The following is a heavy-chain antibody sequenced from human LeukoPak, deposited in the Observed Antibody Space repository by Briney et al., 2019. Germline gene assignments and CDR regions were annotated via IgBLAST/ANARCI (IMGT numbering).Heavy chain of an antibody. Sequence: PGGSLRLSCAASGFTFSSYAMSWVRQAPGKGLEWVSGVSGSGGSTSYAVSVKGRFTISRDNSKNTLCLQMNSLRAEDTAVYYCAKVSPPDSGSYYYDYWGRGTLVTVSS. CDR1: GFTFSSYA. J-gene: IGHJ4*02. CDR2: VSGSGGST. V-gene: IGHV3-23*01. D-gene: IGHD1-26*01. CDR3: AKVSPPDSGSYYYDY.